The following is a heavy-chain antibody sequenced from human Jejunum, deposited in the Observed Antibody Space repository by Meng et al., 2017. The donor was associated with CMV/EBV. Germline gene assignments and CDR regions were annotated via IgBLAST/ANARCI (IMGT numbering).Heavy chain of an antibody. Sequence: RQAPGKGLEWVSHIATSDRFGRRTTKYADSVKGRFTISRDNAKNSLYLQMNSLRAEDTAVYYCARGQGSETYCTSTNCYRDDAFDIWGQGTMVTVSS. J-gene: IGHJ3*02. V-gene: IGHV3-11*04. D-gene: IGHD2-2*01. CDR2: IATSDRFGRRTT. CDR3: ARGQGSETYCTSTNCYRDDAFDI.